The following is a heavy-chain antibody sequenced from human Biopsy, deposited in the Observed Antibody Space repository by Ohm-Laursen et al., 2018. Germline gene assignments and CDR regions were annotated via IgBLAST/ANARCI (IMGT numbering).Heavy chain of an antibody. CDR3: VRGRAY. J-gene: IGHJ4*02. CDR1: GFPFSDYY. V-gene: IGHV3-53*01. Sequence: SLRLSCAASGFPFSDYYMNWIRQAPGKGLEWVSIIYLDGNTYYTDSVKGRFTISRDNSKNALYLQMNSLRPADTAKYYCVRGRAYWGQGTLVTVSS. CDR2: IYLDGNT.